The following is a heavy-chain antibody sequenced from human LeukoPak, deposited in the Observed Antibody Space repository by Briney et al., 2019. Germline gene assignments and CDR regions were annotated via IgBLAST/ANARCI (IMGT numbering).Heavy chain of an antibody. Sequence: SETLSLTCTVSGGSISSGGYYWSWIRQHPGKGLEWIGEINHSGSTNYNPSLKSRVTISVDTSKNQFSLRLSSVTAADTAVYYCARASKWLLSKAFDIWGQGTMVTVSS. J-gene: IGHJ3*02. CDR3: ARASKWLLSKAFDI. V-gene: IGHV4-39*07. D-gene: IGHD3-3*01. CDR2: INHSGST. CDR1: GGSISSGGYY.